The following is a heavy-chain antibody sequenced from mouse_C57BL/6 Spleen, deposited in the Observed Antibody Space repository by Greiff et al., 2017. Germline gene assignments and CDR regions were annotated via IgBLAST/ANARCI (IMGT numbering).Heavy chain of an antibody. D-gene: IGHD2-3*01. Sequence: VQLQQSGAELVKPGASVKLSCTASGFNIKDYYMHWVKQRTEQGLEWIGRIDPEDGETKYAPKFPGKATITADTSSNTAYLQLSSLTSEDTAVYYCARDGYYSTFDYWGQGTTLTVSS. CDR3: ARDGYYSTFDY. CDR2: IDPEDGET. V-gene: IGHV14-2*01. CDR1: GFNIKDYY. J-gene: IGHJ2*01.